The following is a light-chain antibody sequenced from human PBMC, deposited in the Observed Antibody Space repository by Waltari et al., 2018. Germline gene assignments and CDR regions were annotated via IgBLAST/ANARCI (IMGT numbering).Light chain of an antibody. CDR3: QQYNTYSS. J-gene: IGKJ2*01. CDR1: QSISNW. CDR2: KAS. Sequence: DIQMTQSPSSLSASVGDRVTSTCRASQSISNWLAWYQQKPAKAPILLIYKASILKSGVPSRFSGSGSGTQFTLTISSLQPGDFATYYCQQYNTYSSFGQGTKLEIK. V-gene: IGKV1-5*03.